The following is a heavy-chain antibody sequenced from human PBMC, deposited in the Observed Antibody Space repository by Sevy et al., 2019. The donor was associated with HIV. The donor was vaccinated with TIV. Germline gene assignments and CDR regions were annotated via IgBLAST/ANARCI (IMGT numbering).Heavy chain of an antibody. J-gene: IGHJ4*02. CDR1: GYTFTGYY. V-gene: IGHV1-2*06. CDR3: ARGPGRAYDFYY. D-gene: IGHD5-12*01. CDR2: INANSGGT. Sequence: ASVKVSCKASGYTFTGYYMHWVRQAPGQGLEWMGRINANSGGTNYAQKFQGRVTMTRDRSISTAYMGLGRLRSDDTAVYYCARGPGRAYDFYYWGQGTLVTVSS.